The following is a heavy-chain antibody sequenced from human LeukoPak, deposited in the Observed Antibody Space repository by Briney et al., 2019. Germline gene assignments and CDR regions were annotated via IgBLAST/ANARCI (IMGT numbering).Heavy chain of an antibody. V-gene: IGHV4-59*01. CDR1: GGSISSYY. Sequence: PSETLSLTCTVSGGSISSYYWSWIRQPPGKGLEWIGYIYYSGSTNYNPSLKSRVTISVDTSKNQFSLKLSSVTAADTAVYYCARAPYSTLGDAFDIWGQGTMVTVSS. J-gene: IGHJ3*02. CDR3: ARAPYSTLGDAFDI. CDR2: IYYSGST. D-gene: IGHD6-13*01.